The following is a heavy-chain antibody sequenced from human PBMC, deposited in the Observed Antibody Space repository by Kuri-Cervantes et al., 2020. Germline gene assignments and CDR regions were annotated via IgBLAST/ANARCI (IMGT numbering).Heavy chain of an antibody. CDR1: GGSISSYY. J-gene: IGHJ4*02. Sequence: GSLSLTCTVSGGSISSYYWSWIRQPPGKGLEWIGYIYYSGSTNYNPSLKSRVTISVDTSKNQFSLKLSSVTAADTAVYYCARENGYSGYGVYNYWGQGTLVTVSS. V-gene: IGHV4-59*01. CDR3: ARENGYSGYGVYNY. D-gene: IGHD5-12*01. CDR2: IYYSGST.